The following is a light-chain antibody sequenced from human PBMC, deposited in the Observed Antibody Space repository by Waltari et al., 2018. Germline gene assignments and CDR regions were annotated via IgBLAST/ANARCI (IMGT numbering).Light chain of an antibody. J-gene: IGKJ2*01. V-gene: IGKV1-39*01. CDR1: RSINSY. CDR3: QQSHSAPPYT. Sequence: DIQMTQSPSSLSASVGDRVTITRRASRSINSYLSWYQHKPGKAPKLLIYAASTLQSGVPSRFSGSGSGTDFTLTISSLQPEDFATYYCQQSHSAPPYTFGQGTKLEIK. CDR2: AAS.